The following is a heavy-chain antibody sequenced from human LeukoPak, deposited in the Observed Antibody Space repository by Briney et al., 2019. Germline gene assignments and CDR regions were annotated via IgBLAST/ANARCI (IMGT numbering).Heavy chain of an antibody. CDR2: ISSSSSTI. Sequence: PGGSLRLSCAASGFTFSSYSMNWVRQAPGKGLEWVSYISSSSSTIYYADSVEGRFTISRDNAKNSLYLQMNSLRAEDTAVYYCARRDRYCGGDCYDTTLDYWGQGTLVTVSS. D-gene: IGHD2-21*02. CDR3: ARRDRYCGGDCYDTTLDY. CDR1: GFTFSSYS. V-gene: IGHV3-48*04. J-gene: IGHJ4*02.